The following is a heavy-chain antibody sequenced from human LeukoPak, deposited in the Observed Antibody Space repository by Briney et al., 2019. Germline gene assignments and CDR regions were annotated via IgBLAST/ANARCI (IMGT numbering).Heavy chain of an antibody. V-gene: IGHV1-8*01. CDR2: MNPNSGNT. D-gene: IGHD1-26*01. CDR3: ARNSQQYSGSSGDFDY. J-gene: IGHJ4*02. CDR1: GYTFTSYD. Sequence: GASVKVSCKASGYTFTSYDINWVRQATGQGLEWMGWMNPNSGNTGYAQKFQGRVTMTRNTSISTAYMELSSLRSEDTAVCYCARNSQQYSGSSGDFDYWGQGTLVTVSS.